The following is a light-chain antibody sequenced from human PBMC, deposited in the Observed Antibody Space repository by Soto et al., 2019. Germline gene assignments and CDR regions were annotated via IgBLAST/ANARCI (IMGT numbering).Light chain of an antibody. CDR2: SYD. CDR3: AAWDASLDGYV. CDR1: SSNIGSHY. J-gene: IGLJ1*01. Sequence: QSVLTQPPSVSGTPGQRVTISCSGSSSNIGSHYVHWYQHVPGTAPKLLIYSYDQRPSGVPDRFSGSKSGTSASLAISGLQSEDEADYYCAAWDASLDGYVFGTGTKLTVL. V-gene: IGLV1-44*01.